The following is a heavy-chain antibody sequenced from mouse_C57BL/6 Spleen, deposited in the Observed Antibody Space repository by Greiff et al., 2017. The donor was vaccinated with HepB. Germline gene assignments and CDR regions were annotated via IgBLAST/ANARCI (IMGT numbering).Heavy chain of an antibody. D-gene: IGHD1-1*01. J-gene: IGHJ2*01. Sequence: QVQLKESGAELARPGASVKMSCKASGYTFTSYTMHWVKQRPGQGLEWIGYINPSSGYTKYNQKFKDKATLTADKSSSTAYMQLSSLTSEDSAFYYCASTVVARLDYWGQGTTLTVSS. CDR2: INPSSGYT. CDR3: ASTVVARLDY. CDR1: GYTFTSYT. V-gene: IGHV1-4*01.